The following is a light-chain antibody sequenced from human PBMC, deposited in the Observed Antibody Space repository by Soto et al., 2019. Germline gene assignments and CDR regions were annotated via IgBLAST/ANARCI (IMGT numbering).Light chain of an antibody. V-gene: IGKV3-11*01. Sequence: EIVLTQSPGTLSLSPGERATLSCRASQSVSNNYLAWYQQKPGQAPRLLIYDASNRATGIPARFSGSGSGTDFTLTISSLEPEDFAVYYCQQRSNWPPNFGPGTKVDIK. CDR1: QSVSNNY. CDR3: QQRSNWPPN. CDR2: DAS. J-gene: IGKJ3*01.